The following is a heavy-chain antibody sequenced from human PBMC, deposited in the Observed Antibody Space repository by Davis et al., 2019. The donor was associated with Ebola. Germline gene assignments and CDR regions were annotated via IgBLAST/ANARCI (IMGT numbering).Heavy chain of an antibody. V-gene: IGHV3-7*03. J-gene: IGHJ6*02. CDR1: GFTFSSYW. Sequence: GGSLRLSCAASGFTFSSYWMSWVRQAPGKGLEWVANIKQDGSEKYYVDSAKGRFTISRDNAKNSLYLQMNSLRAEDTAVYYCARDWGDSLPGYYYGMDVWGQGTTVTVSS. D-gene: IGHD2-21*02. CDR2: IKQDGSEK. CDR3: ARDWGDSLPGYYYGMDV.